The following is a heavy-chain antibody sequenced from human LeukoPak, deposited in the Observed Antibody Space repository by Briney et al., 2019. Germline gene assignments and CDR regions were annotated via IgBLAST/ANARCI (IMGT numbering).Heavy chain of an antibody. Sequence: QSGGSLRLSCAASGFSFNSDWMDWVRQAPGKGLEWVANIKHDESEKNYLDSVKGRFTISRDNAKNSLYLQMNSLRAEDTAVYYCARRGGSYYYNWFDPWGQGTLVTVSS. J-gene: IGHJ5*02. CDR2: IKHDESEK. V-gene: IGHV3-7*03. D-gene: IGHD1-26*01. CDR3: ARRGGSYYYNWFDP. CDR1: GFSFNSDW.